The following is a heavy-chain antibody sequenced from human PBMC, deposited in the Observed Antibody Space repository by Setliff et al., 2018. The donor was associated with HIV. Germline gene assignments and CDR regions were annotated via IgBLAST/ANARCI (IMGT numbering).Heavy chain of an antibody. CDR1: GFTFSNNW. CDR3: ARSGGIGNYHWDV. D-gene: IGHD3-16*01. Sequence: GGSLRLSCAASGFTFSNNWMHWVRQAPGKGPVWVSRINGDGSSTLYADSVKGRFTISRDNAKNTLYLQMNSLRAEDTAVYYCARSGGIGNYHWDVWGKGTTVTVSS. CDR2: INGDGSST. V-gene: IGHV3-74*01. J-gene: IGHJ6*03.